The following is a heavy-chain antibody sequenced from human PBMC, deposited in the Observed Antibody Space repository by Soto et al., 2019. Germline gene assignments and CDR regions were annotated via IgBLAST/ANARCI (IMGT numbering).Heavy chain of an antibody. J-gene: IGHJ4*02. Sequence: EVQLLGSGGGLVRPGGSLRLSCAASGFTFSIFPMSWVRQAPGKGPVWVAAIKAGGGDTYYADSVKGRFTISRDNSENILYLQMNSLTVEDTAMYYCKRDVVASSPPGADYWGQGTLVTVSS. CDR1: GFTFSIFP. CDR2: IKAGGGDT. D-gene: IGHD5-12*01. V-gene: IGHV3-23*01. CDR3: KRDVVASSPPGADY.